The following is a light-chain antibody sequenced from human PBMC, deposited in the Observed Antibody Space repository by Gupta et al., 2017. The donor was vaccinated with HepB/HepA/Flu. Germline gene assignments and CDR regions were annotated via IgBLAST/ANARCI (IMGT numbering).Light chain of an antibody. V-gene: IGKV1-39*01. Sequence: EMKLTPSTPSLSASVGDSGTLTCRASQSISSYLNWYQQKPGKAPNLLIYGASSLQSGVPTRFSGSGSGTDFTLKISSLEPEDFAIYYCQQSVNIPFSFGQGTKVEIK. J-gene: IGKJ1*01. CDR2: GAS. CDR3: QQSVNIPFS. CDR1: QSISSY.